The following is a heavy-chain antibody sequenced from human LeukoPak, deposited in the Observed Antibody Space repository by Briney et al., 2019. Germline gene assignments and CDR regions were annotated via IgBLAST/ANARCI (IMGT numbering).Heavy chain of an antibody. J-gene: IGHJ5*02. CDR3: ARDSPLAHGGGIDP. CDR1: GFPFSRYS. V-gene: IGHV3-53*01. Sequence: GGSLRLSCATSGFPFSRYSMNWVRQAPGKGLEWVSVIYSGGSTYYAGSVKGRFTISRDNSKDTLYLQMNSLRAEDTAVYYCARDSPLAHGGGIDPWGQGTLVTVSS. CDR2: IYSGGST. D-gene: IGHD2-15*01.